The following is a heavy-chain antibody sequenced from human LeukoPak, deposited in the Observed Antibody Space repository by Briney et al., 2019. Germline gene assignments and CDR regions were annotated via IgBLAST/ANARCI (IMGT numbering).Heavy chain of an antibody. CDR1: GYTFTSYY. CDR2: INPSGGST. Sequence: ASVKVSCKASGYTFTSYYMHWVRQAPGQGLEWLGIINPSGGSTSYAQKFQGRVTMTRDTSTSTVYMELSSLRSEDTAVYYCARDPSSGWSIHKFDYWGQGTLVTVSS. J-gene: IGHJ4*02. V-gene: IGHV1-46*01. D-gene: IGHD6-19*01. CDR3: ARDPSSGWSIHKFDY.